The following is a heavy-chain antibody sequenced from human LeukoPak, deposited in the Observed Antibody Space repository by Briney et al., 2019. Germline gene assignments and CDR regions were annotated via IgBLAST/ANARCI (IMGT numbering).Heavy chain of an antibody. V-gene: IGHV3-7*01. CDR1: GFTFSNYW. CDR3: ARDVGGSLDY. CDR2: IKYDEGQK. J-gene: IGHJ4*02. D-gene: IGHD2-15*01. Sequence: GGSLRLSCAASGFTFSNYWMAWVRQAPGNGLEWVANIKYDEGQKHSADSLKGRFTISRDNTKKSLYLQMNSLRVEDTAVYYCARDVGGSLDYWGQGTLVTVSS.